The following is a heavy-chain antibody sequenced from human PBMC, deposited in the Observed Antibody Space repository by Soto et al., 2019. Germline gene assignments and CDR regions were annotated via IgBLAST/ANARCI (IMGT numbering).Heavy chain of an antibody. CDR2: IDGVGTGT. CDR3: TTVFQX. CDR1: GFTFTNYW. Sequence: GGSLRLSFAASGFTFTNYWMHWVRQVPGKGLVWVSRIDGVGTGTSYSDSVRGRFTISRDNAENTLYLQMNSLRAEDTAVYYCTTVFQXWGQGTPVTVSX. V-gene: IGHV3-74*01. D-gene: IGHD3-3*01. J-gene: IGHJ1*01.